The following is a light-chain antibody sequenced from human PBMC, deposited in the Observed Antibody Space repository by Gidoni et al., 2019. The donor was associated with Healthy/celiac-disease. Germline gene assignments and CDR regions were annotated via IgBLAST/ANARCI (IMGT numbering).Light chain of an antibody. V-gene: IGKV1-9*01. CDR3: QQYNSYLFT. CDR2: AAS. J-gene: IGKJ5*01. Sequence: DMQFTQSPSFLSASVGDRVTITCRASQGISSYLAWYQQKPGKAPKLLIYAASTLQSGVPSRFSGSGSGTEFTLTISSLQPEDFATYYCQQYNSYLFTFGQGTRVEIK. CDR1: QGISSY.